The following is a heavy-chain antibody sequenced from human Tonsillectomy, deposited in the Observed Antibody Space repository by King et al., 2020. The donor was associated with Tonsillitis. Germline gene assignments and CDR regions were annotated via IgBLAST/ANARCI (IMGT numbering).Heavy chain of an antibody. Sequence: VQLVESGGGLVKPGGSLRLYCVASGLTFSNAWMTWVRQAPGKGLEWVGRIKSKTDGGTTDYAAPVKGRFTISRDDSKNTLYLQMNSLKTEDTAVYYCTTDLNGKYYDFWSGYYNEYWGQGTLVTVSS. CDR3: TTDLNGKYYDFWSGYYNEY. D-gene: IGHD3-3*01. V-gene: IGHV3-15*01. CDR2: IKSKTDGGTT. J-gene: IGHJ4*02. CDR1: GLTFSNAW.